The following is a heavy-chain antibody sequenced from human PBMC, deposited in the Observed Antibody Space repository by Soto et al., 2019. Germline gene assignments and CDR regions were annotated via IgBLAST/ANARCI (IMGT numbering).Heavy chain of an antibody. CDR2: IYYSGST. Sequence: SETLSLTCTVSGGSISSYFWGWIRQPPGKGLEYIGSIYYSGSTNYNPSLWSRVTISVDTSKSQFSLKLTSVTAADTAVYYCARDPSGGYSSAFDIWGQGTMVTVSS. D-gene: IGHD5-12*01. CDR3: ARDPSGGYSSAFDI. CDR1: GGSISSYF. J-gene: IGHJ3*02. V-gene: IGHV4-59*01.